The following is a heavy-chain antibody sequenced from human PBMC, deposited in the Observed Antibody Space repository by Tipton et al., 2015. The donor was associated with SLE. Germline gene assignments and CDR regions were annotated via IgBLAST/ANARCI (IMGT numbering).Heavy chain of an antibody. D-gene: IGHD3-10*01. V-gene: IGHV4-34*01. CDR3: ARFPRGPR. J-gene: IGHJ4*02. CDR2: INHSGST. CDR1: GGSFSGYY. Sequence: LRLSCAVYGGSFSGYYWSWIRQPPGKGLEWIGEINHSGSTNYNPSLKSRVTISVDTSKNQFSLKLSSVTAADTAVYYCARFPRGPRWGQGTLVTVSS.